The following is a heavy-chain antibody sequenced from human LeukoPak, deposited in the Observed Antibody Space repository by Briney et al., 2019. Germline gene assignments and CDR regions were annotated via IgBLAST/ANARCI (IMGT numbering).Heavy chain of an antibody. CDR1: GYTFTSYG. V-gene: IGHV1-18*01. Sequence: ASVKVSCKASGYTFTSYGISWVRQAPGQGLEWMGWISAYNGNTNDAQKLQGRVTMTTDTSTSTAYMELRSLRSDDTAVYYCAREFYDSSGAFWFDPWGQGTLVTVSS. D-gene: IGHD3-22*01. J-gene: IGHJ5*02. CDR3: AREFYDSSGAFWFDP. CDR2: ISAYNGNT.